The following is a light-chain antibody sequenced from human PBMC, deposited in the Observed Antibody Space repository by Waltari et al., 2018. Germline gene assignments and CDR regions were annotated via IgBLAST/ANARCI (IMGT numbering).Light chain of an antibody. V-gene: IGLV1-44*01. CDR1: NSNIGSNT. J-gene: IGLJ2*01. Sequence: QSVLAQPPSASGTPGQRITISCSGSNSNIGSNTVNWKQQFPGTAPRLLIYTNNQPPSAVPDRFSASTSGSSAVLAIFGLHSEDEADYYCSTWDDRLTGVVFGGGTKVTVL. CDR2: TNN. CDR3: STWDDRLTGVV.